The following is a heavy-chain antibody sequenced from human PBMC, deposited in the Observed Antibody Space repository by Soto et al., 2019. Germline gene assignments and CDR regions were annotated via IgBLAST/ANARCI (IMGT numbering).Heavy chain of an antibody. V-gene: IGHV1-46*01. Sequence: QVQLVQSGAEVKKPGASVKVSCRTSGYTFTHYYIHWVRQAPGQGLEWLAIINPASGSTNYAQDFQGRVTLTMDTSTTTVYMELSGRRAEDTAMFYGARDLAAGDHWGQGTLVTVSS. D-gene: IGHD6-13*01. CDR1: GYTFTHYY. CDR2: INPASGST. J-gene: IGHJ4*02. CDR3: ARDLAAGDH.